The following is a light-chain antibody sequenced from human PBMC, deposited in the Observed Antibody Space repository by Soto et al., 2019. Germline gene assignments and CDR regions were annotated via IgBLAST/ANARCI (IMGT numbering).Light chain of an antibody. V-gene: IGKV4-1*01. CDR3: QQYYSAPYT. J-gene: IGKJ2*01. CDR1: QSVLYSSNNKNY. CDR2: WAS. Sequence: DIVMTQSPDSLAVSLGERATINCRSSQSVLYSSNNKNYLAWYQQKPGQPPQLLVYWASTRESGVPDRFSGSGSGTDFTLTISSLQAEDVAVYHCQQYYSAPYTFGQGTKLEIK.